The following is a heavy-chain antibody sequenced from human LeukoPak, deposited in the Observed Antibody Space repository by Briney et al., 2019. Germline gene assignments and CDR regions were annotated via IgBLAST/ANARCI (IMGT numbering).Heavy chain of an antibody. Sequence: GGSLRLSCAASGFTSSSYTMNWVRQAPGKGLEWVSSISSSSSYIYYADLVKGRFTISRDNAKNSLHLQMNSLRAEDTAVYYCARKLWFGEPCCYFDYWGQGTLVTVSS. V-gene: IGHV3-21*01. CDR2: ISSSSSYI. J-gene: IGHJ4*02. D-gene: IGHD3-10*01. CDR3: ARKLWFGEPCCYFDY. CDR1: GFTSSSYT.